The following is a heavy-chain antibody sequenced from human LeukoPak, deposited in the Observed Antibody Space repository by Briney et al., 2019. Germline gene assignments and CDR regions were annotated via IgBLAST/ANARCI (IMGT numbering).Heavy chain of an antibody. V-gene: IGHV3-23*01. J-gene: IGHJ4*02. CDR3: ARRYCSVATCYPRLFDY. Sequence: GGSLRLSCATSGFTFSNYAMRWVRQAPGNGLEWVSKISDSGGVKDYADSVKGRFTISRDNSMNTLFLQMNTLRAEDTAVYFCARRYCSVATCYPRLFDYWGKGPLVTVSS. CDR1: GFTFSNYA. D-gene: IGHD2-15*01. CDR2: ISDSGGVK.